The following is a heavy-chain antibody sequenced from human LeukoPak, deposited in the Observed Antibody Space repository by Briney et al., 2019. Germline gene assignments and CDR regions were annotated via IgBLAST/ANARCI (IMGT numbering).Heavy chain of an antibody. J-gene: IGHJ4*02. CDR3: ARAGGEFLGWLQPQYFDY. CDR1: GNTFSSKA. CDR2: IVPLFGTV. V-gene: IGHV1-69*05. D-gene: IGHD5-24*01. Sequence: SVKVSCKASGNTFSSKAIIWVRQAPGQGLEWMGRIVPLFGTVYYAQRFQDRVTLTTDESTSTAYMELSSLRSEDTAVYYCARAGGEFLGWLQPQYFDYWGQGTLVTVSS.